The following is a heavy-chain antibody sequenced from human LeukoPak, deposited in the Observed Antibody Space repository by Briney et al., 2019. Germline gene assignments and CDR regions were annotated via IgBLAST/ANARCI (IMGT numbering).Heavy chain of an antibody. Sequence: GGSLRLSCAASGFTFSSYWMHWVRQAPGKGLGWVSRINSDGSSTSYADSVKGRFTISRDNAKNTLYLQMNSLRAEDTAVYYCASNEYGDGFDYWGQGTLVTVSS. V-gene: IGHV3-74*01. D-gene: IGHD4-17*01. J-gene: IGHJ4*02. CDR2: INSDGSST. CDR3: ASNEYGDGFDY. CDR1: GFTFSSYW.